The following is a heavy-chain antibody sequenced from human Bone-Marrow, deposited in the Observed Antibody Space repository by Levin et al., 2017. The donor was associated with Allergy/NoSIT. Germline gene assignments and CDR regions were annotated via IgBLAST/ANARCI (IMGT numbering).Heavy chain of an antibody. CDR2: ISGKNDNI. D-gene: IGHD2-15*01. Sequence: AGGSLRLSCAASGFTFSNYAMSWVRQAPGKGLEWISVISGKNDNIKYADTVKGRFTISRDNSKNMLYLQMSSLRVEDTAVYYCAKDPRAGYCGESGGTCYSFFESWGQGTLVTVSS. J-gene: IGHJ4*02. CDR3: AKDPRAGYCGESGGTCYSFFES. CDR1: GFTFSNYA. V-gene: IGHV3-23*01.